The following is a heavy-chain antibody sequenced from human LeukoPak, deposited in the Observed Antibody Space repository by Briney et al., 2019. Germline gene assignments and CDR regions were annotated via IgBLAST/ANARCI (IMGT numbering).Heavy chain of an antibody. D-gene: IGHD6-19*01. CDR1: GGSISSYY. Sequence: SETLSLTCAVSGGSISSYYWSWIRQPPGKGLEWIGYIYYSGSTNYNPSLKSRVTISVDTSKNQFSLKLSSVTAADTAVYYCARGRVSSGWYNWFDPWGQGTLVTVSS. CDR2: IYYSGST. V-gene: IGHV4-59*01. J-gene: IGHJ5*02. CDR3: ARGRVSSGWYNWFDP.